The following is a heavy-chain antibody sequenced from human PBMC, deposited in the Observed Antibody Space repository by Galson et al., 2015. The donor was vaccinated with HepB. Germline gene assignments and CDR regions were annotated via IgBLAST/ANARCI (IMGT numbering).Heavy chain of an antibody. J-gene: IGHJ5*02. D-gene: IGHD1-1*01. CDR1: GGSISTYY. V-gene: IGHV4-59*01. CDR3: ARGTATQGKTFDP. Sequence: SETLSLTCTVSGGSISTYYWSWIRQPPGKGLEWIGYIYNSGSTKYNPSLKSRVTISVDMSKNQFSLKLSSVTAADTAVYYCARGTATQGKTFDPWGRGTLVTVSS. CDR2: IYNSGST.